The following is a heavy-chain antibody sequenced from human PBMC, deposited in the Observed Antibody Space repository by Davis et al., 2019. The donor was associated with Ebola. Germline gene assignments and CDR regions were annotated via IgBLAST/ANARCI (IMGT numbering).Heavy chain of an antibody. D-gene: IGHD1-26*01. J-gene: IGHJ4*02. Sequence: PGESLRLSCAASGFTFSTYAMGWVRQAPGKGLEWVSDISSGGGAPYYADSVKGRFTTFRDNPKNTLYLQMNSLRADDTAVYYCAKQRGVGAIDYDYWGRGTVVTVSS. CDR1: GFTFSTYA. V-gene: IGHV3-23*01. CDR3: AKQRGVGAIDYDY. CDR2: ISSGGGAP.